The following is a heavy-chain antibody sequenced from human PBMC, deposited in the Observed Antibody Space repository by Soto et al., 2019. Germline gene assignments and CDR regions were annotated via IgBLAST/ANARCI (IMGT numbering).Heavy chain of an antibody. Sequence: PSETLSLTCTVSGGSISSYYWSWIRQPPGKGLEWIGYIYYGGSTNYNPSLKSRVTISVDTSKNQFSLKLSSVTAADTAVYYCAREPTIYDILTGYYRGAFDIWGQGTMVTVSS. CDR3: AREPTIYDILTGYYRGAFDI. CDR1: GGSISSYY. V-gene: IGHV4-59*01. CDR2: IYYGGST. D-gene: IGHD3-9*01. J-gene: IGHJ3*02.